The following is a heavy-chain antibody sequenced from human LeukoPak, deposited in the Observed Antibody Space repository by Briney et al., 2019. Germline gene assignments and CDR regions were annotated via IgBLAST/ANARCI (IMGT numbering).Heavy chain of an antibody. CDR3: ARVTGGHYGSGSYTAEGV. CDR1: GFTFSSYS. D-gene: IGHD3-10*01. CDR2: ISSSSSTI. J-gene: IGHJ6*02. Sequence: QPGRSLRLSCADSGFTFSSYSMNWVRQAPGKGLEWVSCISSSSSTIYYADSVKGRFTISRDNAKHSLYLQMNSLRDEDTAVYYCARVTGGHYGSGSYTAEGVWGQGTTVTVSS. V-gene: IGHV3-48*02.